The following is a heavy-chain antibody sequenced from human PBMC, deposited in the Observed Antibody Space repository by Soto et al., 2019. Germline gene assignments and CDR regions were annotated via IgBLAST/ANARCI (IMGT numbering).Heavy chain of an antibody. D-gene: IGHD3-22*01. V-gene: IGHV1-18*01. J-gene: IGHJ6*02. CDR2: IIAYNGNT. Sequence: QVQLVQSGAEVKKPGASVKVSCKASGYTFTSYGISWVRQAPGQGLEWMGWIIAYNGNTNYAQKLQGRVTMTTDTSPSTADMELRSLRSDDTAVYYCARMSITMIRGSYYGMDVWGQGTTVTVSS. CDR3: ARMSITMIRGSYYGMDV. CDR1: GYTFTSYG.